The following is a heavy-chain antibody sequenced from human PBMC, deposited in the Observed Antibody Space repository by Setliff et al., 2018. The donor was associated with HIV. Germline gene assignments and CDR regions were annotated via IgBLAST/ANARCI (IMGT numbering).Heavy chain of an antibody. CDR1: GYSFTSNW. J-gene: IGHJ3*02. CDR3: ARHRHTAAGTLDAFDI. CDR2: IHPVDSDT. Sequence: GESLTLSCKGSGYSFTSNWIGWVRQMPGKGLEWMGIIHPVDSDTRYSPSFQGQVTISADKSIGAAYLQWSTLKASDTAIYYCARHRHTAAGTLDAFDIWGQGTVVTVSS. D-gene: IGHD6-13*01. V-gene: IGHV5-51*01.